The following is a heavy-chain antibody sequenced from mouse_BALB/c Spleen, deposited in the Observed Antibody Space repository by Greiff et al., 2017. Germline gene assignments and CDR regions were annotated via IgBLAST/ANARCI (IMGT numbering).Heavy chain of an antibody. V-gene: IGHV1-7*01. J-gene: IGHJ4*01. Sequence: VKLVESGAELAKPGASVKMSCKASGYTFTSYWMHWVKQRPGQGLEWIGYINPSTGYTEYNQKFKDKATLTADKSSSTAYMQLSSLTSEDSAVYYCARDRVITGAMDYWGQGTSVTVSS. CDR3: ARDRVITGAMDY. CDR2: INPSTGYT. D-gene: IGHD1-1*01. CDR1: GYTFTSYW.